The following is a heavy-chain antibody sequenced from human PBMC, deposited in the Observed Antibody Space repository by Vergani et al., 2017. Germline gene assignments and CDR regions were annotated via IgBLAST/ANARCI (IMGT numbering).Heavy chain of an antibody. CDR1: GGSISSSSYY. D-gene: IGHD4-17*01. V-gene: IGHV4-39*01. CDR2: IYYSGRT. J-gene: IGHJ4*02. CDR3: ARGPGYGDYYFDY. Sequence: QLQLQESGPGLVKPSETLSLTCTVSGGSISSSSYYWGWIRQPPGKGLEWIGSIYYSGRTYYNPSLKSRVTISLDTSKNQFSLKLSSVTAADTSVYYCARGPGYGDYYFDYWGQGTLVTVSS.